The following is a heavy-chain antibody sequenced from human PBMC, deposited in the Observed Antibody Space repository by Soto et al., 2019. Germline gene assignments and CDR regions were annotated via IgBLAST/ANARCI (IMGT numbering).Heavy chain of an antibody. CDR3: ALYQRGYSGGSQFHP. CDR1: DVSIDGSYHY. CDR2: IDLGGTK. Sequence: QAQLQESGPGLVRPSETLSLTCTVSDVSIDGSYHYWGWIRQPPGKGLEWIGNIDLGGTKYYSPSLKSRLTMSLDTSKKLLSLELTSVTATDTAVYYCALYQRGYSGGSQFHPWGQGTLVTVSS. V-gene: IGHV4-39*01. J-gene: IGHJ5*02. D-gene: IGHD5-12*01.